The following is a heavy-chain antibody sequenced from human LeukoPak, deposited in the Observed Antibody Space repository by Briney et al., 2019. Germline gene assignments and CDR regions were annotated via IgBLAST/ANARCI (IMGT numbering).Heavy chain of an antibody. CDR3: ASDETPPRTYYYDSSGYSS. V-gene: IGHV1-3*04. CDR2: INTGNGNT. Sequence: ASVKVSCKASGGTFSSYAISWVRQAPGQGLEWMGWINTGNGNTKYSQNFQGRVTLTRDTSTSTAYMELSSLRSEDTAVYYCASDETPPRTYYYDSSGYSSWGQGTLVTVSS. CDR1: GGTFSSYA. D-gene: IGHD3-22*01. J-gene: IGHJ4*02.